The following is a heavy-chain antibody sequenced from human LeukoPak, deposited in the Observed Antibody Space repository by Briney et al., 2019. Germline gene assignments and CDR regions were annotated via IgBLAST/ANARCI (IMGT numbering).Heavy chain of an antibody. Sequence: GRSLRLSCAASGFTFSSYAMHWVRQAPGKGLEWVAVISYDGSNNYYADSVKGRFTISRDNSKNTLYLQMNSLRAEDTAVYYCARDSFPAAGTYYYYYMDVWGKGTTVTVSS. CDR3: ARDSFPAAGTYYYYYMDV. CDR1: GFTFSSYA. D-gene: IGHD6-13*01. J-gene: IGHJ6*03. V-gene: IGHV3-30-3*01. CDR2: ISYDGSNN.